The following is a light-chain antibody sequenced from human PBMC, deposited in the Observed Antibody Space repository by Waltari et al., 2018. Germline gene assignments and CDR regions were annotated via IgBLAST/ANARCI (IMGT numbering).Light chain of an antibody. J-gene: IGLJ3*02. CDR2: DTN. CDR3: VLSMGSGIWV. CDR1: SGSVSTPYY. V-gene: IGLV8-61*01. Sequence: QTVVTQEPSLSVSPGGTVTPTCGLSSGSVSTPYYPRWYQQAPGQAPRTLIFDTNTRSSGVPDRFSGSILDNKAALTITGAQADDESDYYCVLSMGSGIWVFGGGTKLTVL.